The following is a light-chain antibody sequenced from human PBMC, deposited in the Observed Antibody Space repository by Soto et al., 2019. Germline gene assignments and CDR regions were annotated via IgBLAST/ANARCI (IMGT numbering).Light chain of an antibody. CDR2: AAS. CDR1: QSISSY. CDR3: HQYSGPPYT. Sequence: DIQMTQSPSSLSASVGDRVTITCRASQSISSYLNWYQQKPGKAPKLLIYAASSLQSGVPARFSGSGSGTDFTLTISRLEPEDFAVYYCHQYSGPPYTVGQGTKLEIK. V-gene: IGKV1-39*01. J-gene: IGKJ2*01.